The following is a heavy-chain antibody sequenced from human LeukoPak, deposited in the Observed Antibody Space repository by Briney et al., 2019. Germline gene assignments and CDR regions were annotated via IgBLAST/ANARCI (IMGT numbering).Heavy chain of an antibody. Sequence: PGGSLRLSCAASGFTFSDHHMDWVRQAPGKGLEWVGRTRNKANSYTTEYAASVKGRFTISRDDSKNSLYLQMNSLKTEDTAVYYCARAGLVVVTAKKSDAFDVWGQGTMVTVSS. CDR3: ARAGLVVVTAKKSDAFDV. D-gene: IGHD2-21*02. CDR2: TRNKANSYTT. CDR1: GFTFSDHH. J-gene: IGHJ3*01. V-gene: IGHV3-72*01.